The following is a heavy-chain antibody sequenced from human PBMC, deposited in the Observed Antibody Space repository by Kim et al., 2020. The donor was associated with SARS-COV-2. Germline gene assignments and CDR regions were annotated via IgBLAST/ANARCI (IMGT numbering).Heavy chain of an antibody. CDR1: SYTFSKHD. Sequence: ASVKVSCKASSYTFSKHDITWVRQAPGQGLEWMAWISVYNGGTKYAQKFQGRLTMTIDTSTNTAYMELRSLRSDDTALYYCARAVGWTYDIYYHGMDVWGQGTTVTVSS. J-gene: IGHJ6*02. V-gene: IGHV1-18*01. D-gene: IGHD1-7*01. CDR3: ARAVGWTYDIYYHGMDV. CDR2: ISVYNGGT.